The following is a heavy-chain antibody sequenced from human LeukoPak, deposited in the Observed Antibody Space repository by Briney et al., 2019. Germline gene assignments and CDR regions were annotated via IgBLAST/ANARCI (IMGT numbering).Heavy chain of an antibody. J-gene: IGHJ4*02. CDR1: GGSISSSSYY. V-gene: IGHV4-39*01. D-gene: IGHD3-3*01. CDR2: IYYSGST. Sequence: PSETLSLTCTVSGGSISSSSYYWGWVRQPPGKGLEWIGSIYYSGSTYYNPSLKSRVTISGDTSRNQFSLQLSSVTAADTAVYYCAGRNYDFWSGYYDGGWYFDYWGQGTLVTVSS. CDR3: AGRNYDFWSGYYDGGWYFDY.